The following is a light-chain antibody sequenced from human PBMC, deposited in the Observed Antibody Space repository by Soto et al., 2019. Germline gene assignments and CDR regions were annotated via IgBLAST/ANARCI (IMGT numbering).Light chain of an antibody. CDR3: QSYDSSLSGYV. Sequence: QSVLTQPPSVSGAPGQRVTISCTGSSSNIGAGYDVHGYQQLPGTAPKLLIYANNNRPSGVPDRFSGSKSGTSASLAITGLQAEDEADYYCQSYDSSLSGYVFGIGTKLTVL. CDR2: ANN. V-gene: IGLV1-40*01. CDR1: SSNIGAGYD. J-gene: IGLJ1*01.